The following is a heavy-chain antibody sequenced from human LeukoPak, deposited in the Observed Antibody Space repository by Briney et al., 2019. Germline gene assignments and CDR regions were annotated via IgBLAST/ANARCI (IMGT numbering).Heavy chain of an antibody. J-gene: IGHJ4*02. Sequence: SETLSLTCAVYGGSFSGYYWSWIRQPPGKGLEWIGEINHSGSTNYNPSLKSRVTISVDTSKNQFSLKLSSVTAADTAVYYCARDSSNSIAAAVYWGQGTLVTVSS. CDR2: INHSGST. D-gene: IGHD6-13*01. CDR3: ARDSSNSIAAAVY. CDR1: GGSFSGYY. V-gene: IGHV4-34*01.